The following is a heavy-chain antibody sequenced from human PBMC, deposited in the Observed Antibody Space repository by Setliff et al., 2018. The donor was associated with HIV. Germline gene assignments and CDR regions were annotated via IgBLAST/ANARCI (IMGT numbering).Heavy chain of an antibody. D-gene: IGHD2-21*02. Sequence: LSLTCTVSGGSIIGRYWSWIRQPAGKGLGWIGRIYPSGSANYNPSLKSRAIISVDTSKNQFSLKLKSVTAADTAVYYCARDSVSGVVTADNNWFDPWGQGILVTVSS. J-gene: IGHJ5*02. V-gene: IGHV4-4*07. CDR1: GGSIIGRY. CDR3: ARDSVSGVVTADNNWFDP. CDR2: IYPSGSA.